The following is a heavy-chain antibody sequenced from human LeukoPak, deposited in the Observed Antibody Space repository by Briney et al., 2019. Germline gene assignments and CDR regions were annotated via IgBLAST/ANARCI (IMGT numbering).Heavy chain of an antibody. Sequence: SETLSLTCAVYGGSFSGYYWSWIRQPPGKGLEWIGEINHSGSTNYNPSLKSRVTISVDTSKNQFSLKLSSVTAADTAVYYCARRGHYDFWSGPFDYWGQGTLVTVSS. J-gene: IGHJ4*02. CDR3: ARRGHYDFWSGPFDY. CDR2: INHSGST. V-gene: IGHV4-34*01. D-gene: IGHD3-3*01. CDR1: GGSFSGYY.